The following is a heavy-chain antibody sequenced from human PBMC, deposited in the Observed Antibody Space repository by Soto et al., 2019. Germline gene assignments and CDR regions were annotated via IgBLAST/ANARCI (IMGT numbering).Heavy chain of an antibody. D-gene: IGHD3-10*02. Sequence: GASVKTSCKASGYTLTGYAMHWVRQAPEQRLEWMGWINAGNGNTKYSQKFQGRVTITRDTSASTAYMELNSLRAEDTAVYYCAKDQLYIRGVIHNWFDPWGQGTLDTVSS. V-gene: IGHV1-3*01. CDR1: GYTLTGYA. CDR3: AKDQLYIRGVIHNWFDP. CDR2: INAGNGNT. J-gene: IGHJ5*02.